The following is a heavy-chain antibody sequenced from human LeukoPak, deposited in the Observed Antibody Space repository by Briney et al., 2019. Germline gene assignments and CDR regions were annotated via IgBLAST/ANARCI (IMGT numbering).Heavy chain of an antibody. CDR2: INPNSGGT. V-gene: IGHV1-2*02. J-gene: IGHJ3*02. CDR3: ANLADTDAFDI. Sequence: WVRQAXGQGLEWMGWINPNSGGTNYAQKFQGRVTMTRDTSISTAYMELSRLRSDDTAVYYCANLADTDAFDIWGQGTMVTVSS. D-gene: IGHD3-3*02.